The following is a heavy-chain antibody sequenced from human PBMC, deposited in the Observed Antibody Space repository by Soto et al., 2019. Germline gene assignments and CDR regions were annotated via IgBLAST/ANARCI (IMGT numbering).Heavy chain of an antibody. J-gene: IGHJ6*03. CDR1: GGSISSYY. V-gene: IGHV4-59*01. D-gene: IGHD2-15*01. CDR3: AREAPYCSGGSCYSGYMDV. Sequence: QSQTLSLTCTVSGGSISSYYWSWIRQPPGKGLEWIGYIYYSGSTNYNPSLKSRVTISVDTSKNQFSLKLSSVTAADTAVYYCAREAPYCSGGSCYSGYMDVWGKGTTVTVSS. CDR2: IYYSGST.